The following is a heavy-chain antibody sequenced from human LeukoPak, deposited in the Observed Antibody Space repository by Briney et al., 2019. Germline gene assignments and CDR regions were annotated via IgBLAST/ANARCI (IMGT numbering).Heavy chain of an antibody. CDR3: ARDGQYYYDSSGYSDYYYMDV. V-gene: IGHV1-2*02. Sequence: ASVKVSCKASGYTFTNYYMHWVRQAPGQGLEWMGWINPNSGGTNYAQKFQGRVTMTRDTSISTAYMELSRLRSDDTAVYYCARDGQYYYDSSGYSDYYYMDVWGKGTTVTISS. CDR1: GYTFTNYY. CDR2: INPNSGGT. J-gene: IGHJ6*03. D-gene: IGHD3-22*01.